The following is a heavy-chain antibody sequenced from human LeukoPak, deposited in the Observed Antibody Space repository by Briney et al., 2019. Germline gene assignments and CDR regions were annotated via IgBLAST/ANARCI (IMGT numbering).Heavy chain of an antibody. CDR3: AREVSAGWVDC. V-gene: IGHV3-11*06. J-gene: IGHJ4*02. D-gene: IGHD6-19*01. CDR1: GFNFRDYH. CDR2: IVGSSSYT. Sequence: PGGSLRLSCAASGFNFRDYHMSWIRQAPGKGLEWVAYIVGSSSYTNYADSVKGRFTISRDNAKNSLSLQMNSLRAEDTAVYYCAREVSAGWVDCWGQGTLVTVSS.